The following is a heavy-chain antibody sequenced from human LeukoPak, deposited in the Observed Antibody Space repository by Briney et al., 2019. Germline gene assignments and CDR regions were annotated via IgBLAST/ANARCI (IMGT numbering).Heavy chain of an antibody. D-gene: IGHD1-1*01. Sequence: ASVKVSCKASGYTFTGYGISWVRQAPGQGLEWMGWISAYNGNTNYAQKLQGRVTMTTDTSTSTAYMELRSLRSDDTAVYYCARRTGTTNYYYYMDVWGKGTTVTVSS. V-gene: IGHV1-18*01. CDR2: ISAYNGNT. CDR1: GYTFTGYG. CDR3: ARRTGTTNYYYYMDV. J-gene: IGHJ6*03.